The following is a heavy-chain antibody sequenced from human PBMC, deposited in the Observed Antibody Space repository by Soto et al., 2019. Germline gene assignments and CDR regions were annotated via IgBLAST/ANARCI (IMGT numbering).Heavy chain of an antibody. D-gene: IGHD3-3*01. Sequence: SENLYITCAVSGYSIGSGYYWGWIRQPPGKGLEWIGSIYHSGSTYYNPSLKSRVTISVDTSKNQFSLKLSSVTAADTAVYYCARDWGETYYDFWSGYSNRAIYYYYGMDVWGQGSTVT. J-gene: IGHJ6*02. CDR3: ARDWGETYYDFWSGYSNRAIYYYYGMDV. CDR1: GYSIGSGYY. V-gene: IGHV4-38-2*02. CDR2: IYHSGST.